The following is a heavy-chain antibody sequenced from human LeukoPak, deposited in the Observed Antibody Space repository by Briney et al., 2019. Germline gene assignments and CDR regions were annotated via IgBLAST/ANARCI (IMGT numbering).Heavy chain of an antibody. V-gene: IGHV3-21*01. CDR3: ARDFYNFWSSYTERGPWFDL. Sequence: WGSLTLSCAASGFTFSSFSMNWVRQAPGKGLEWVSSISSSSSYIYYAGSVKGRFTISRDNAKNSLYLQMNSLRAEDTAVYYCARDFYNFWSSYTERGPWFDLWGQGTLVTVSS. CDR2: ISSSSSYI. CDR1: GFTFSSFS. D-gene: IGHD3-3*01. J-gene: IGHJ5*02.